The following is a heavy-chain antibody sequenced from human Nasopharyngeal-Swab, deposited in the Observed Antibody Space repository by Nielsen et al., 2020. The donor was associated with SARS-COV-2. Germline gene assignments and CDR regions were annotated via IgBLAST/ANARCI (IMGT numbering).Heavy chain of an antibody. J-gene: IGHJ5*02. CDR3: ARDRGIAVANNWFDP. Sequence: GESLKISCAASGFTFSSYAMHWVRQAPGKGLEWVAVISYDGSNKYYADSVKGRFTISRDNSENTLYLQMNSLRAEDTAVYYCARDRGIAVANNWFDPWGQGTLVTVSS. V-gene: IGHV3-30*04. CDR1: GFTFSSYA. D-gene: IGHD6-19*01. CDR2: ISYDGSNK.